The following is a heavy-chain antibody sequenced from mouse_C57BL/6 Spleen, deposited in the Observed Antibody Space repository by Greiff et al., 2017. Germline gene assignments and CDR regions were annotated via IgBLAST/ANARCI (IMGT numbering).Heavy chain of an antibody. V-gene: IGHV1-81*01. CDR3: ARWYDYDGGAYFDY. CDR1: GYTFTSYG. J-gene: IGHJ2*01. Sequence: QVQLQQSGAELARPGASVKLSCKASGYTFTSYGISWVKQRTGQGLEWIGEIYPRSGNTYYNEKFKGKATLTADKSSSTAYLELRSLTSEDSAVYFCARWYDYDGGAYFDYWGQGTTLTVSS. D-gene: IGHD2-4*01. CDR2: IYPRSGNT.